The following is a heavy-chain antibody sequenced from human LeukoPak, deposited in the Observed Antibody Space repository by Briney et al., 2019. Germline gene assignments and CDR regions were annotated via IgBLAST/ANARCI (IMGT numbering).Heavy chain of an antibody. Sequence: GGSLILSCAASGFTFDDYGMSWVRQAPGKGLEWVSGINWNGGRTVYADSVKGRFTISRDNAKKSLYVQMNSLRAEDTALYYCAREYYGSGSYYNVGYWGQGTLVTVSS. CDR2: INWNGGRT. J-gene: IGHJ4*02. V-gene: IGHV3-20*04. CDR1: GFTFDDYG. D-gene: IGHD3-10*01. CDR3: AREYYGSGSYYNVGY.